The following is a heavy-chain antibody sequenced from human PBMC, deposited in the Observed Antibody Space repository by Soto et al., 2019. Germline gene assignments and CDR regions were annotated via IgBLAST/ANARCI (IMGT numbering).Heavy chain of an antibody. V-gene: IGHV3-23*01. D-gene: IGHD4-4*01. CDR1: GFTFSSYA. J-gene: IGHJ6*02. CDR3: AKDSPPTVTAPYYYYDMDV. Sequence: GASLRLSCAASGFTFSSYAMSWVRQAPGKGLEWVSAISGSGGSTYYADSVKGRFTISRDNSKNTLYLQMNSLRAEDTAVYYCAKDSPPTVTAPYYYYDMDVWGQGTTVNVSS. CDR2: ISGSGGST.